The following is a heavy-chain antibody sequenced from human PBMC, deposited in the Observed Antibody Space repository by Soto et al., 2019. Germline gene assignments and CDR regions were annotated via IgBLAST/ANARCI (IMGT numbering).Heavy chain of an antibody. Sequence: QVQLAQSGAEVKKPXAXVXXXXXXXGXPXXXXXXXXVRXXXXQXXXXRGWIRTYKGDTAYPKSLQSRVTMTRDTSTATAYMELRSLRSDDTAVYYCARVMTTFGVVSKGPDHWGQGTLVTVSS. V-gene: IGHV1-18*01. J-gene: IGHJ4*02. D-gene: IGHD3-3*01. CDR3: ARVMTTFGVVSKGPDH. CDR1: GXPXXXXX. CDR2: IRTYKGDT.